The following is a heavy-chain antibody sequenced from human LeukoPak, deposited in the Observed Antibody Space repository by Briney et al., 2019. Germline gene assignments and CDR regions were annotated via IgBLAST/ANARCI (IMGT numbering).Heavy chain of an antibody. CDR1: GYTFTSHG. Sequence: ASGKFSSKASGYTFTSHGISWVRPAPGQGLEWMGWLSAYNGNTNYAQKLQGRVTMTTDTSTSTAYMELRSLRSDDTAVYYCARDLGCSSTSCYQIPSYNWFDPWGQGTLVTVSS. D-gene: IGHD2-2*01. J-gene: IGHJ5*02. V-gene: IGHV1-18*01. CDR2: LSAYNGNT. CDR3: ARDLGCSSTSCYQIPSYNWFDP.